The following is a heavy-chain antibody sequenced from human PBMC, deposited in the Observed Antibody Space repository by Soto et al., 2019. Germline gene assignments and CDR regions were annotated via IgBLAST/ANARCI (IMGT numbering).Heavy chain of an antibody. CDR2: IYYSGST. CDR3: ARTQGVSYSYGMDV. Sequence: PSETLSLTCTVSGGSISSGGYYWSWIRQHPGKGLEWIGYIYYSGSTYYNPSLKSRVTISVDTSKNQFSLKLSSVTAADTAVYYCARTQGVSYSYGMDVWGQGTTVTVSS. J-gene: IGHJ6*02. V-gene: IGHV4-31*03. CDR1: GGSISSGGYY.